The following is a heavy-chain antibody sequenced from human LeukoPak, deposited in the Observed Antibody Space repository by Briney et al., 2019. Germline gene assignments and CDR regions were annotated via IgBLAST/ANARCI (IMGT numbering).Heavy chain of an antibody. CDR2: IDARSGIV. CDR1: GFTFTMFG. J-gene: IGHJ4*02. V-gene: IGHV3-48*01. CDR3: ARSEILDYYYGSGRYFDY. Sequence: PGGSLRLSCAASGFTFTMFGMNWVRQAPGKGLEWVSYIDARSGIVYYADSVQGRFTISRDDAKDSVFLQMNSLRVDDTAVYYCARSEILDYYYGSGRYFDYWGQGSLVTVSS. D-gene: IGHD3-10*01.